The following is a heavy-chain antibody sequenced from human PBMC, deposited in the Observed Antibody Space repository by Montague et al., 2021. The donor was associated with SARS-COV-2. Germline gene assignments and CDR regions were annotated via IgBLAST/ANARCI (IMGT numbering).Heavy chain of an antibody. CDR3: ARVHIVVVTAMRYFDL. J-gene: IGHJ2*01. V-gene: IGHV4-31*03. Sequence: TLSLTCTVSGGSISSGGYYWSWIRQHPGKVLEWIGYIYYSGSTYYNPSLKSRVTISVDTSKNQFSLKLSFVTAADTAVYYCARVHIVVVTAMRYFDLWGRGTLVTVS. D-gene: IGHD2-21*02. CDR2: IYYSGST. CDR1: GGSISSGGYY.